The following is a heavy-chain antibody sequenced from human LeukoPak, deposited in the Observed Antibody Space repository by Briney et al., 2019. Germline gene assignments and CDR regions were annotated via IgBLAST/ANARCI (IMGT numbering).Heavy chain of an antibody. Sequence: GSLRLSCAASGFTFSSYEMNWVRQPPGKGLEWIGSIYYSGSTYYNPSLKSRVTISVDTSKNQFSLKLSSVTAADTAVYYCARGNVLLWFGELSSFLDYWGQGTLVTVSS. J-gene: IGHJ4*02. CDR2: IYYSGST. CDR1: GFTFSSYE. CDR3: ARGNVLLWFGELSSFLDY. D-gene: IGHD3-10*01. V-gene: IGHV4-39*01.